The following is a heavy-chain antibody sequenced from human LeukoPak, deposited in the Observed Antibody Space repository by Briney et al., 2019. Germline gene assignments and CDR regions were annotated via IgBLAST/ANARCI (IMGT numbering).Heavy chain of an antibody. CDR3: ARRVWIYYYGMDV. V-gene: IGHV4-59*08. Sequence: SETLSLTCTVSGGSISSYYWSWIRQPPGKGLEWIGYIYYSGSTNYNPSLKSRVTISVDTSKNQFSLKLSSVTAADTAVYYCARRVWIYYYGMDVWGQGTTVTVSS. J-gene: IGHJ6*02. CDR2: IYYSGST. D-gene: IGHD1-1*01. CDR1: GGSISSYY.